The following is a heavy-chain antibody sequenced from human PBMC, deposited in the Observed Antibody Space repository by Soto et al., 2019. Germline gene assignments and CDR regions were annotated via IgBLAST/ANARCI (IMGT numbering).Heavy chain of an antibody. CDR1: GGTFSSYA. V-gene: IGHV1-69*01. CDR2: IIPIFGTA. CDR3: ARGRDCSSTSCLGGMDV. Sequence: QVQLVQSGAEVTKPGSSVKVSCKASGGTFSSYAISWVRQAPGQGLEWMGEIIPIFGTANYAQKFQGRVTITADESTSTAYMELSSLRSEDTAVYYCARGRDCSSTSCLGGMDVWGQGTTVTVSS. J-gene: IGHJ6*02. D-gene: IGHD2-2*01.